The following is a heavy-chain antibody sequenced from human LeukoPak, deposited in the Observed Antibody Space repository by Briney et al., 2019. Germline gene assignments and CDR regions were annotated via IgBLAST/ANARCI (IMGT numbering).Heavy chain of an antibody. CDR3: ARGDWKYGDFDR. D-gene: IGHD1-7*01. V-gene: IGHV4-39*07. CDR2: VHYRGNT. J-gene: IGHJ4*02. CDR1: GGSISSSSYY. Sequence: SETLSLTCAVSGGSISSSSYYWGWIRQPPGKGLEWIGSVHYRGNTYYNPSLKSRVTTSVDTSKNQFSLKVSSMTAADTAVYYCARGDWKYGDFDRWGQGTLVTVSS.